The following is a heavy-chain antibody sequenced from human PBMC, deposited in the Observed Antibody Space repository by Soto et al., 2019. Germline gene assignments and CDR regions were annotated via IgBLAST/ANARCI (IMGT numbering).Heavy chain of an antibody. Sequence: VKVSCKASGYTFTSYYMHWVRQAPGQGLEWMGIINPSGGSTSYAQKFQGRVTMTRDTSTSTVYMELSSLRSEDTAVYYCARDLTIFGVVNPTNYYYGMDVWGQGTTVTVSS. D-gene: IGHD3-3*01. V-gene: IGHV1-46*01. CDR2: INPSGGST. CDR3: ARDLTIFGVVNPTNYYYGMDV. CDR1: GYTFTSYY. J-gene: IGHJ6*02.